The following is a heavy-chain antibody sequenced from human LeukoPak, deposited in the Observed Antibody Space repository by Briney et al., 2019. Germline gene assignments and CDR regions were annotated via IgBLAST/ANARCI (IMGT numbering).Heavy chain of an antibody. J-gene: IGHJ4*02. CDR3: ARFGTSSSRFFDQ. CDR1: GGPISAYY. CDR2: IHYSGTT. D-gene: IGHD6-6*01. V-gene: IGHV4-59*01. Sequence: PSETLSLTCTVSGGPISAYYWSWIRQPPGKGLEWIGYIHYSGTTNYYPSLKSLVTIALDTSKNQFSLKLISVTAADTAVYYCARFGTSSSRFFDQWGQGTLVTVSS.